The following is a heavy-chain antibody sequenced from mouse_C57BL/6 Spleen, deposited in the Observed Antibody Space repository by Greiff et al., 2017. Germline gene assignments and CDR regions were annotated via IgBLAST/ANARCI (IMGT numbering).Heavy chain of an antibody. CDR1: GYTFTSYW. V-gene: IGHV1-72*01. CDR2: IDPTSGGT. CDR3: ARGIEKDWYFDV. J-gene: IGHJ1*03. Sequence: QVQLQQPGAELVKPGASVKLSCKASGYTFTSYWMHWVKQRPGRGLAWIGRIDPTSGGTKYNEKFKSKATLTVDKPSSTAYMQLSSLTSEDSAVYYCARGIEKDWYFDVWGTGTTVTVAS.